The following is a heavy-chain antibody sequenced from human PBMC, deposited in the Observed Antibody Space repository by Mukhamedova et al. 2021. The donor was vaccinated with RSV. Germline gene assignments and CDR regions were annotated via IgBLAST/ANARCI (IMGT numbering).Heavy chain of an antibody. J-gene: IGHJ4*02. D-gene: IGHD4-23*01. Sequence: EWLGRTYYRSKWYYDYAVSVKSRITINPDTSKNQFSVQLNSVTPEDTAVYFCARDGQTQGHFVYWGQGTLVTVSS. CDR2: TYYRSKWYY. CDR3: ARDGQTQGHFVY. V-gene: IGHV6-1*01.